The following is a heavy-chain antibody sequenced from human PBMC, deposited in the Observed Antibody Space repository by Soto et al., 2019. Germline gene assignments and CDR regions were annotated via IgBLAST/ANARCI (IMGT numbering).Heavy chain of an antibody. CDR3: ARFLANCGGDCYSGYFDY. CDR2: IIPIFGTA. CDR1: GGTFSSSA. V-gene: IGHV1-69*13. J-gene: IGHJ4*02. Sequence: SVKVSCKASGGTFSSSAISWVRQAPGQGLEWMGGIIPIFGTANYAQKFQGRVTITADESTSTAYMELSSLRSEDTAVYYCARFLANCGGDCYSGYFDYWGQGTLVTVS. D-gene: IGHD2-21*02.